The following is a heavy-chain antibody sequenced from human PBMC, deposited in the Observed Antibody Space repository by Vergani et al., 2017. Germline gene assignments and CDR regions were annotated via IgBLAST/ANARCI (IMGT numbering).Heavy chain of an antibody. D-gene: IGHD4-23*01. CDR2: IIPIFGTA. CDR1: GGTFSSYA. V-gene: IGHV1-69*06. Sequence: QVQLVQSGAEVKKPGSSVKVSCKASGGTFSSYAISWVRQAPGQGLEWMGGIIPIFGTANYAQKFQGRVTITADKSTSTAYMELSSLRSEDTAGEYCARVRESGGGKCDYWGQGTLVTVSS. CDR3: ARVRESGGGKCDY. J-gene: IGHJ4*02.